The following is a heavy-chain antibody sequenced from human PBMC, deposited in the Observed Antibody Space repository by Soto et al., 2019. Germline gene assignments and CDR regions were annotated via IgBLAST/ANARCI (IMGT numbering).Heavy chain of an antibody. CDR1: GFTFSSYG. J-gene: IGHJ5*02. Sequence: GGSLRLSCAASGFTFSSYGMHWVRQAPGKGLEWVAVISYDGSNKYYADSVKGRFTISRDNSKNTLYLQMNSLRAEDTAVYYCAKNRQAVATAGWFDPWGQGT. CDR3: AKNRQAVATAGWFDP. CDR2: ISYDGSNK. V-gene: IGHV3-30*18. D-gene: IGHD6-19*01.